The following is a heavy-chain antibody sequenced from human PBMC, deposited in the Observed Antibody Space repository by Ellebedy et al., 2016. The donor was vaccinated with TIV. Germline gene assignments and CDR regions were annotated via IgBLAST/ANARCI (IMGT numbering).Heavy chain of an antibody. D-gene: IGHD2-8*02. CDR2: ISYDGSNK. Sequence: GESLKISCAASGFTFSSYAMHWVRQAPGKGLEWVAVISYDGSNKYYADSVKGRFTISRDNSKNTLYLQMNSLRAEDTAVYYCARDTPILDYWGQGTLVTVSS. V-gene: IGHV3-30-3*01. CDR1: GFTFSSYA. J-gene: IGHJ4*02. CDR3: ARDTPILDY.